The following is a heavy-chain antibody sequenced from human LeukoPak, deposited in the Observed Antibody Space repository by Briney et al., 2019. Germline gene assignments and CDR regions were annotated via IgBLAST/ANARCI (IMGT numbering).Heavy chain of an antibody. CDR3: ARDSRDGYVDY. V-gene: IGHV4-59*01. Sequence: SETLSLTCTVSGGSISSYYWSWIRQPPGKGLEWIGYIYYSGSTNYNPSLKSRVTISVDTSKNQFSLKLSSMTAADTAVYYCARDSRDGYVDYWGQGTLVTVSS. J-gene: IGHJ4*02. CDR1: GGSISSYY. CDR2: IYYSGST. D-gene: IGHD5-24*01.